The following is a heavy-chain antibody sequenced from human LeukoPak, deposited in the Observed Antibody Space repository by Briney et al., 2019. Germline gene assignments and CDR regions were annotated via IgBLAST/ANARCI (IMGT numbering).Heavy chain of an antibody. Sequence: GRSLRLSCAASGFTFSSYSMNWVRQAPGKGLEWVASISSSSSYIYYADSVKGRFTISRDNAKNSLYLQMNSLRAEDTAVYYCARDGGYCSGGSCYSALDYWGQGTLVTVSS. J-gene: IGHJ4*02. D-gene: IGHD2-15*01. CDR3: ARDGGYCSGGSCYSALDY. V-gene: IGHV3-21*01. CDR2: ISSSSSYI. CDR1: GFTFSSYS.